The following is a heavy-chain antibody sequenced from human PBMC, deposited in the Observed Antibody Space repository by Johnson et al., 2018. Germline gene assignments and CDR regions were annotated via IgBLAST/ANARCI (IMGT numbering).Heavy chain of an antibody. Sequence: QVQLQESGPGLVRPSETLSLICTVSGGPISSYYWSWIRQPPGKGLEWIGYIYYGGSTNYNPSLKSRVTISVKTSKKQFTLKLSSVTAADTAVYYGAGNSITSVRGVPMDYYLDVWGKGTTVTVSS. V-gene: IGHV4-59*01. CDR3: AGNSITSVRGVPMDYYLDV. CDR1: GGPISSYY. D-gene: IGHD3-10*01. CDR2: IYYGGST. J-gene: IGHJ6*04.